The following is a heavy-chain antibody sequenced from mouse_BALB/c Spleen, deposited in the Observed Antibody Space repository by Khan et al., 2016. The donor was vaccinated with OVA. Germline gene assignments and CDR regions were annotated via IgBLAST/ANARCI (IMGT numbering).Heavy chain of an antibody. J-gene: IGHJ3*01. CDR3: ARGGGTAPFAY. CDR2: ISDLAYTF. CDR1: GFTFSDYG. D-gene: IGHD1-2*01. V-gene: IGHV5-15*02. Sequence: EMELVEAGGGLVQPGGSRKLSCAASGFTFSDYGMAWVRQAPGKGPEWVAFISDLAYTFYYADTVTGRFTLPRDNAKNTLYLEMSSLRSGDTAMYYCARGGGTAPFAYWGQGTLVTVSA.